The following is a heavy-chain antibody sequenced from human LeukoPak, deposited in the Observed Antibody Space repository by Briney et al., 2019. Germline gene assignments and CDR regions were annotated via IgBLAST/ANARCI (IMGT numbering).Heavy chain of an antibody. D-gene: IGHD6-19*01. Sequence: GRSLRLSCAASGFTFSSYAMHWVRQALGKGLEWVAVIPYDGSNKYYADSVKGRFTISRDNSKNTLYLQMNSLRAEDTAVYYCARGSFDSSGRNWFDPWGQGTLVTVSS. CDR2: IPYDGSNK. V-gene: IGHV3-30-3*01. CDR3: ARGSFDSSGRNWFDP. CDR1: GFTFSSYA. J-gene: IGHJ5*02.